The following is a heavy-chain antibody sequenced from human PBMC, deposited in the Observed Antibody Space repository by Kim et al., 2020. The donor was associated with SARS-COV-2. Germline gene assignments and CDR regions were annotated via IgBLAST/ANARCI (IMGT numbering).Heavy chain of an antibody. CDR3: ATQRVVPAAIEGDVFDY. D-gene: IGHD2-2*01. J-gene: IGHJ4*02. Sequence: ASVKVSCKVSGYTLTELSMHWVRQAPGKGHEWMGGFDPEDGETIYAQKFQGRVTMTEDTSTDTAYMELSSLRSEDTAVYYCATQRVVPAAIEGDVFDYWGQGTLVTVSS. V-gene: IGHV1-24*01. CDR1: GYTLTELS. CDR2: FDPEDGET.